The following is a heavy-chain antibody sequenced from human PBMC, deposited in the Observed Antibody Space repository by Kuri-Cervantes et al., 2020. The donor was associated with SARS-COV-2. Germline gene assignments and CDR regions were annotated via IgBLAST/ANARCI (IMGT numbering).Heavy chain of an antibody. CDR2: TYTSGST. V-gene: IGHV4-4*07. CDR3: ARFFLWSFDY. J-gene: IGHJ4*02. D-gene: IGHD2/OR15-2a*01. Sequence: ESLKISCTVSGGSISSYYWSWIRQPAGKGLEWIGRTYTSGSTNYNPSLKSRVTMSVDTSKNQFSLKLSSVTAADTAVYYCARFFLWSFDYWGQGTLVTVSS. CDR1: GGSISSYY.